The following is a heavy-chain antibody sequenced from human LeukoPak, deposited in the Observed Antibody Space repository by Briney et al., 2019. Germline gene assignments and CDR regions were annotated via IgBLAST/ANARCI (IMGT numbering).Heavy chain of an antibody. Sequence: ASVKVSCKASGYTFIDYYIHWVQQAPGKGLEWVGRVDPEDGETKYAEKFQGRVTIFADTSTDTAYMEVGSLTYGDTAVYYCATIPTTMISCWGQGTLVTVSS. CDR2: VDPEDGET. CDR3: ATIPTTMISC. J-gene: IGHJ4*02. V-gene: IGHV1-69-2*01. CDR1: GYTFIDYY. D-gene: IGHD3-22*01.